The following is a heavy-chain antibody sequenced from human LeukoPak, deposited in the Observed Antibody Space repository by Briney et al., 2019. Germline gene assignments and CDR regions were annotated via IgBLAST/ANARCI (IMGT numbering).Heavy chain of an antibody. CDR1: GFTFSSYS. CDR2: ISSSSSYI. J-gene: IGHJ4*02. V-gene: IGHV3-21*01. CDR3: AKDTQYYYYGSGSFSYFDY. Sequence: GGSLRLSCAASGFTFSSYSMNWVRQAPGKGLEWVSSISSSSSYIYYADSVKGRFTISRDNSKNTLYLQMNSLRAEDTAVYYCAKDTQYYYYGSGSFSYFDYWGQGTLVTVSS. D-gene: IGHD3-10*01.